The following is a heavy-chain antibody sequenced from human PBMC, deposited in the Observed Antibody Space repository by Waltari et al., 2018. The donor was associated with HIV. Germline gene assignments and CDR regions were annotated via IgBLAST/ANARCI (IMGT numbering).Heavy chain of an antibody. CDR3: VRVVSDGNGSSWLDP. CDR2: IYHPGST. V-gene: IGHV4-4*02. D-gene: IGHD2-21*01. J-gene: IGHJ5*02. Sequence: QVQLQESGPGQVEPSGTLSLTCAVSGRSISTYNWWTWVRQPPGKGLEWIGEIYHPGSTNYNKSLKSRVTISVDKSKNQFSLELRSVTAADTAVYYCVRVVSDGNGSSWLDPWGQGTLVTVSS. CDR1: GRSISTYNW.